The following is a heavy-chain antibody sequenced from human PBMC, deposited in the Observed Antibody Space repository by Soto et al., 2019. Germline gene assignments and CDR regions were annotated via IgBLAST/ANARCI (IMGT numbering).Heavy chain of an antibody. Sequence: EVQLLESGGGLVQPGGSLRLSCAASGFTFSSYAMSWVRQAPGKGLEWVSVISGSGDSTYYADSVKGRFTISRDNSKNTLYLQMNSLRAEDTAVYSCSRRPSGWYFDYWGQGTLVTVSS. CDR2: ISGSGDST. D-gene: IGHD6-19*01. CDR3: SRRPSGWYFDY. V-gene: IGHV3-23*01. J-gene: IGHJ4*02. CDR1: GFTFSSYA.